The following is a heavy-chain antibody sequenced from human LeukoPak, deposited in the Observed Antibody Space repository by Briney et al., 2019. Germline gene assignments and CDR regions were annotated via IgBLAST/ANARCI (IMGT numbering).Heavy chain of an antibody. CDR2: ISYDGNNK. V-gene: IGHV3-30*04. CDR1: GFTFSNYV. Sequence: GRSLRASCAASGFTFSNYVIYWVRQARGEGLEWVAAISYDGNNKYYPDSVKGRFTISRDNSKNTLYLQLNSLRAEDTAVYYCVRSTGKFYYGVDVWGQGTTVTVSS. CDR3: VRSTGKFYYGVDV. J-gene: IGHJ6*02. D-gene: IGHD2-8*02.